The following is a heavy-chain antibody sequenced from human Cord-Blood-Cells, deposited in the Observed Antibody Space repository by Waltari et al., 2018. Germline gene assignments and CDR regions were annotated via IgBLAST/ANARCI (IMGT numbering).Heavy chain of an antibody. D-gene: IGHD5-12*01. V-gene: IGHV1-69*01. CDR2: IIPIFGTA. CDR3: AREEWLRLGDYYYGMDV. J-gene: IGHJ6*02. Sequence: QVQLVQSGAEVKKPGSSVKVSCKASGGTFSSYAISWLRQAPGQGLEWMGGIIPIFGTANYAQKFQGRVTITADESTSTAYMELSSLRSEDTAVYYCAREEWLRLGDYYYGMDVWGQGTTVTVSS. CDR1: GGTFSSYA.